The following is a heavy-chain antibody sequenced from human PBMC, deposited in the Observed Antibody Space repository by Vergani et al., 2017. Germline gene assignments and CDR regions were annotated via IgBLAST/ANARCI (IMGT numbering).Heavy chain of an antibody. Sequence: QVQLVQSGAEVKKPGASVKVSCKASGYTFTSYGISWVRQAPGQGLEWMGWITAYNGNTNYAQKIRGRVTMTTDTSTSTAYMELRSLRSDDTAVYYCARDPARNWGENPGPFDYWGQGTLVTVSS. J-gene: IGHJ4*02. CDR2: ITAYNGNT. CDR3: ARDPARNWGENPGPFDY. D-gene: IGHD7-27*01. V-gene: IGHV1-18*01. CDR1: GYTFTSYG.